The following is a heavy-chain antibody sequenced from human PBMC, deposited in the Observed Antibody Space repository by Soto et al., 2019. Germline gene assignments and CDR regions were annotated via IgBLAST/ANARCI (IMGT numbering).Heavy chain of an antibody. J-gene: IGHJ5*02. CDR1: GGSISSGGYY. V-gene: IGHV4-31*03. Sequence: PSETLSLTCTVSGGSISSGGYYWSWIRQHPGKGLEWIGYIYYSGSTYYNPSLKSRVTISVDTSKNQFSLKLSSVTAADTAVYYCARCAKLFGETSHLFDPWGQGTLVTVSS. D-gene: IGHD3-3*01. CDR3: ARCAKLFGETSHLFDP. CDR2: IYYSGST.